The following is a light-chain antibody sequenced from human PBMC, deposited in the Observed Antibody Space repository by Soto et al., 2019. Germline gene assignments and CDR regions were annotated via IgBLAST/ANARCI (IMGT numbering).Light chain of an antibody. CDR3: QQYSNLIT. CDR1: QDVSNY. CDR2: DAS. V-gene: IGKV1-33*01. Sequence: DIQMTQSPSSLSASVGDRVTITCQASQDVSNYLNWYQQKLGKAPKLLIYDASNLETGVPSRFSGSGSGTYFSFTISSLQPEDFATYYCQQYSNLITFGQGTRPEIK. J-gene: IGKJ5*01.